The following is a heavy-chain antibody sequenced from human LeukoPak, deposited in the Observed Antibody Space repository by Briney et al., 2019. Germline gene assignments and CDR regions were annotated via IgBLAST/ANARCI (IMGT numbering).Heavy chain of an antibody. CDR2: IIPIFGTA. CDR3: ARAPRGYSGYERYYYYYMDV. V-gene: IGHV1-69*13. D-gene: IGHD5-12*01. CDR1: GYTFTSYG. J-gene: IGHJ6*03. Sequence: ASVKVSCKASGYTFTSYGISWVRQAPGQGLEWMGGIIPIFGTAYYAQKFQGRVTITADESTSTAYMELSSLRSEDTAVYYCARAPRGYSGYERYYYYYMDVWGKGTTVTISS.